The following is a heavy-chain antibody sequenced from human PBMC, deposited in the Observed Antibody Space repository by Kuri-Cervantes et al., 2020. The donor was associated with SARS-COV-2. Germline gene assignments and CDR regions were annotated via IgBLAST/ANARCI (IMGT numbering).Heavy chain of an antibody. CDR3: ARLRQLEEGY. D-gene: IGHD1-1*01. CDR2: INPRSGGT. Sequence: ASVKVSCKASGYTFTDYYMHWVRQAPGQGLEWMGWINPRSGGTKSAQKFQGRVTMTRDTSITTAYLEMNSLTSDDTAVYYCARLRQLEEGYWGQGTLVTVSS. J-gene: IGHJ4*02. CDR1: GYTFTDYY. V-gene: IGHV1-2*02.